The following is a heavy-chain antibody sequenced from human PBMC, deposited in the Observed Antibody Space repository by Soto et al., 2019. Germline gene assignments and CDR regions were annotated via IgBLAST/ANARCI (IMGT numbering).Heavy chain of an antibody. CDR2: ISGSGGST. J-gene: IGHJ4*02. V-gene: IGHV3-23*01. D-gene: IGHD3-10*01. CDR1: GFTFNSYA. CDR3: ESHRGMVRGDSTPFDY. Sequence: EVQLLESGGGLVQPGGSLRLSCAASGFTFNSYAMSWVRQAPGKGLEWVSAISGSGGSTYYADSVKGRFTISRDNSKNTLYLQMNSLTAEDTAVYYCESHRGMVRGDSTPFDYWGQGTLVTVSS.